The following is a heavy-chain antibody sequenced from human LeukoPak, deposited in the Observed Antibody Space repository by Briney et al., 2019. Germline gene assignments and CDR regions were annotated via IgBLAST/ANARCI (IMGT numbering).Heavy chain of an antibody. V-gene: IGHV1-24*01. J-gene: IGHJ4*02. Sequence: GASVKVSCKVSGYTLTELSMHWVRQAPGKGLEWMGAFDPEDGETIYAQKFQGRVTMTEDTSTDTAYMELSSLRSEDTAVYYCATGVGNYYDSSGYYGVYDYWGQGTLVTVSS. CDR3: ATGVGNYYDSSGYYGVYDY. D-gene: IGHD3-22*01. CDR2: FDPEDGET. CDR1: GYTLTELS.